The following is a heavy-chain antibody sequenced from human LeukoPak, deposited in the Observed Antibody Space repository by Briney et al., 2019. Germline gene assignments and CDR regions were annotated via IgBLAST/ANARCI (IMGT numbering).Heavy chain of an antibody. CDR1: GYTFTGYY. Sequence: ASVKVSCKASGYTFTGYYMHCVRQAPGQGLEWMGWINPNSGGTNYAQKFQGRVTMTRDTSISTAYMELSRLRSDDTAVYYCARVSDFWSGYSFDYWGQGTLVTVSS. V-gene: IGHV1-2*02. D-gene: IGHD3-3*01. J-gene: IGHJ4*02. CDR2: INPNSGGT. CDR3: ARVSDFWSGYSFDY.